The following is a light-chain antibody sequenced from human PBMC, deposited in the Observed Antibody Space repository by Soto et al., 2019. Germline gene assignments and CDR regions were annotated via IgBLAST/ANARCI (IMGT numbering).Light chain of an antibody. CDR2: AAS. J-gene: IGKJ5*01. Sequence: DIQMTQSPSSLSASVGDRVTITCRASQSIRSYLNWYQQKPGKAPHLLIHAASSLQSGVPSRFSGSGSGTDFTLTISSLQPEDFATYYCQQSYSTPITFGQGTRLEIK. V-gene: IGKV1-39*01. CDR3: QQSYSTPIT. CDR1: QSIRSY.